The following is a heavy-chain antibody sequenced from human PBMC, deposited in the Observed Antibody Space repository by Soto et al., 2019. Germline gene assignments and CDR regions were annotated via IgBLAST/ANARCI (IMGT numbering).Heavy chain of an antibody. CDR3: ARTDRDFYGLDV. CDR1: GFTFRTYD. J-gene: IGHJ6*02. Sequence: EVQLVESGGGLVQPGGSLRLSCEASGFTFRTYDMHWVRQGTGKGLEWVSGISAAGDPDYADSVEGRFTISRENAQNSFFLQMNSLRVGDTAVYYCARTDRDFYGLDVWGQVTTVIVSS. CDR2: ISAAGDP. V-gene: IGHV3-13*05.